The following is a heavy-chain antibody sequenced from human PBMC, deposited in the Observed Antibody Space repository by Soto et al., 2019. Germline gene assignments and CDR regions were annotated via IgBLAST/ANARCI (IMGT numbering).Heavy chain of an antibody. CDR2: INPSGGST. CDR3: ARHVGLRDAFDI. J-gene: IGHJ3*02. V-gene: IGHV1-46*03. Sequence: ASVNVSCKASGYTFTSYYMHWVRQAPGQGLEWMGIINPSGGSTSYAQKFQGRVTMTRDTSTSTVYMELSSLRSEDTAVYYCARHVGLRDAFDIWGQGTMVTVSS. CDR1: GYTFTSYY.